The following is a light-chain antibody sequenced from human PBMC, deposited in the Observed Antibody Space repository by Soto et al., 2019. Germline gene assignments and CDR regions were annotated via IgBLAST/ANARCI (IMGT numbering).Light chain of an antibody. V-gene: IGLV7-43*01. CDR2: GAS. CDR1: TGAVTSGYF. Sequence: QTVVTQEPSLTVSPGGTVTLTCASSTGAVTSGYFPGWFQQKPGQAPRALIYGASNKQSWTPARFSGSLLGGKAALTLSGVPPEDEAEYYCLLYYGGALVFGGGTKLTVL. J-gene: IGLJ3*02. CDR3: LLYYGGALV.